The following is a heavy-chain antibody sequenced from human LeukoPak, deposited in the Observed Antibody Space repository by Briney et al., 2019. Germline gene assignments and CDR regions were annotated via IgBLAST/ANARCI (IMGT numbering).Heavy chain of an antibody. D-gene: IGHD4-23*01. CDR1: GFAFSSYS. CDR3: ARSLYGVNYGDAFDI. V-gene: IGHV3-21*01. J-gene: IGHJ3*02. CDR2: ISSSSSYI. Sequence: PGRSLRLSCAASGFAFSSYSMNWVRQAPGKGLEWVSSISSSSSYIYYADSVKGRFTISRDNAKNSLYLQMNSLRAEDTAVYYCARSLYGVNYGDAFDIWGQGTMVTVSS.